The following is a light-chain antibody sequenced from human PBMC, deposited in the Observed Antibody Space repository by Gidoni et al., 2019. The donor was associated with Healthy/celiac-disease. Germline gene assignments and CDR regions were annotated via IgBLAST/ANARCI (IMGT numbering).Light chain of an antibody. CDR3: QQYNSYPWT. J-gene: IGKJ1*01. V-gene: IGKV1-5*03. Sequence: DIQMTQSPSTLTASVGDRVTSTCRASQSISSWLAWYQQQPGKAPKLLIYKASSLESGVPSRFSGSGSGTEFTLTISRLQPDDFATYYCQQYNSYPWTFGQGTKVEIK. CDR1: QSISSW. CDR2: KAS.